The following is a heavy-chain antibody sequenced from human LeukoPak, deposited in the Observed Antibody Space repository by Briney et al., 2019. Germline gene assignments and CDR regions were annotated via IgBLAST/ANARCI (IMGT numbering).Heavy chain of an antibody. CDR1: GYDFTNYG. CDR3: VRTSSVGWVPWT. V-gene: IGHV1-18*01. J-gene: IGHJ5*02. D-gene: IGHD6-19*01. CDR2: ISGYTGNP. Sequence: ASVKVSCKTSGYDFTNYGISWVRLAPGRGLEWMGWISGYTGNPNYAQKFQVRVTMTADTSTNTGYMELSSLTSDDTAVYYCVRTSSVGWVPWTWGQGTLVTVSS.